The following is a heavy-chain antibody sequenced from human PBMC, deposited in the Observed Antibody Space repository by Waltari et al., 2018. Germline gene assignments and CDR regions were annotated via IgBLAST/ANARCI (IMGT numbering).Heavy chain of an antibody. CDR2: IIPIFGTA. V-gene: IGHV1-69*06. J-gene: IGHJ4*02. CDR3: ARGDWNLAYFDY. D-gene: IGHD1-7*01. CDR1: GGTFSSYA. Sequence: QVQLEQSVAVVKTPGSSVKVSCKASGGTFSSYAISCVRQGPGQGREWMGRIIPIFGTANYAQKFQGRVTITADKSTSTAYMELSSLRSEDTAVYYGARGDWNLAYFDYWGQGTLVTVSS.